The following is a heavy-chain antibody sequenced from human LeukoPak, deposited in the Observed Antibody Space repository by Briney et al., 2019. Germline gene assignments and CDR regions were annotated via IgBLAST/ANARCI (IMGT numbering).Heavy chain of an antibody. CDR3: ASPGGGYSYGYVY. CDR2: INPSGGST. Sequence: ASVKVSCKASGYTFTGYYMHWVRQAPGQGLEWMGIINPSGGSTSYAQKFQGRVTMTRDMSTSTVYMELGSLRSEDTAVYYCASPGGGYSYGYVYWGQGTLVTVSS. V-gene: IGHV1-46*01. D-gene: IGHD5-18*01. CDR1: GYTFTGYY. J-gene: IGHJ4*02.